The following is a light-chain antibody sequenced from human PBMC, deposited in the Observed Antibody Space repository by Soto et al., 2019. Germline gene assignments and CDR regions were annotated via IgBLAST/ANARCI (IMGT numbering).Light chain of an antibody. CDR3: QQYNNWPLT. CDR1: QSVGSD. V-gene: IGKV3D-15*01. CDR2: GAS. J-gene: IGKJ5*01. Sequence: EIVLTQSPGTLSLSPMEIATLSFMASQSVGSDLAWYQQKPGQAPRLLISGASTRATGVPARFSGSGSGTEFTLTITSLQSEDFAVYCCQQYNNWPLTFGPGTRLEI.